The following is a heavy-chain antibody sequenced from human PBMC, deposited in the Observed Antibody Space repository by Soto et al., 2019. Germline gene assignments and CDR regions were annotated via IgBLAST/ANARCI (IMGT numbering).Heavy chain of an antibody. J-gene: IGHJ4*02. Sequence: PGGSLRLSCAASGFTFSSYGMHWVRQAPGKGLEWVAVIWYDGSNKYYADSVKGRFTISRDNSKNTLYLQMNSLRAEDTDVYYCARDNLGMTTVTMIFDYWGQGTLVTVSS. CDR1: GFTFSSYG. D-gene: IGHD4-17*01. V-gene: IGHV3-33*01. CDR3: ARDNLGMTTVTMIFDY. CDR2: IWYDGSNK.